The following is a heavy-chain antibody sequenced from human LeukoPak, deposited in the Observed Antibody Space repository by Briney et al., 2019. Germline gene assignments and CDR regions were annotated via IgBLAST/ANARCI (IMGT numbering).Heavy chain of an antibody. V-gene: IGHV3-30-3*01. Sequence: PGGSLRLSCAASGFTFSNYAMHWVRQAPGKGLEWVALISYDGSSKCYADSVKGRFTISRDNSKNTLYLQMNSLRGEDTAVYYCARGAPRNYDFWSGPFDYWGQGSLVTVSS. CDR3: ARGAPRNYDFWSGPFDY. D-gene: IGHD3-3*01. CDR1: GFTFSNYA. CDR2: ISYDGSSK. J-gene: IGHJ4*02.